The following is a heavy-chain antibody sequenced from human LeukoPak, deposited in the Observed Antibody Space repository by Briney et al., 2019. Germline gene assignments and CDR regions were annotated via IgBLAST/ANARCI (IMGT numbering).Heavy chain of an antibody. CDR1: GGSISSLY. Sequence: SETLSLTHTVSGGSISSLYCSSIRQPPGKGLEWIGSVYYSGSTNSNPSLMSPVAISLDTSNNRFSLRLGSVTAADTAVYYSARTYVANSLYIWGERAMVTVSS. D-gene: IGHD3-16*01. CDR2: VYYSGST. V-gene: IGHV4-59*08. J-gene: IGHJ3*02. CDR3: ARTYVANSLYI.